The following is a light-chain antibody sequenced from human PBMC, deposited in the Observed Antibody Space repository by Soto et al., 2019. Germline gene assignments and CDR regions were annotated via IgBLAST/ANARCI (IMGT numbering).Light chain of an antibody. V-gene: IGLV2-14*01. CDR3: SSYTSSSTRV. CDR1: SSDVGGYNY. J-gene: IGLJ1*01. CDR2: EFS. Sequence: QSALTQPASVSGSPGQSITISCTGTSSDVGGYNYVSWYQQHPGKAPKLMIYEFSNRPSGVSNRFSASKSGNTASLTISGLPAEDEADYYCSSYTSSSTRVFGTGTKVTVL.